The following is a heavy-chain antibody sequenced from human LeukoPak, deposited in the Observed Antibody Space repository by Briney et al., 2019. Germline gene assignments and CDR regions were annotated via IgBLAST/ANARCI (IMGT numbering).Heavy chain of an antibody. J-gene: IGHJ4*02. CDR3: ASESFLDY. D-gene: IGHD2/OR15-2a*01. CDR1: GFTFSSYE. Sequence: GSLRLSCASSGFTFSSYEMNGVRQAPGKGLEWVSYISSSGSTIYYADSVKGRFTISRDNAKNSLYLQMTSLRAEDPAVYYCASESFLDYWGQGTLATVYS. CDR2: ISSSGSTI. V-gene: IGHV3-48*03.